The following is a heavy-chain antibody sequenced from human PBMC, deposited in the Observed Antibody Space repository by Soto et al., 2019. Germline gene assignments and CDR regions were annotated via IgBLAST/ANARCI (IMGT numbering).Heavy chain of an antibody. CDR1: GASISSTNW. D-gene: IGHD1-26*01. CDR3: AMEAINLAWHLYYFDY. J-gene: IGHJ4*02. V-gene: IGHV4-4*01. Sequence: RETLSLPCVVSGASISSTNWWSWVRQPPGKGLEWIGEISYSGSTTYNPSLKSGVTMSVDKSKKQFSLNLTSVNAEEPDLYCSAMEAINLAWHLYYFDYWGQVILVTVSS. CDR2: ISYSGST.